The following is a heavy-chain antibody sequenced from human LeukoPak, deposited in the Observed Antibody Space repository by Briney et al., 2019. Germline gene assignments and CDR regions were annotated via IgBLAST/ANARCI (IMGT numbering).Heavy chain of an antibody. CDR3: ARVGIVGADFDY. Sequence: SETLSLTCTVSGGSISSYYWSWIRQPPGKGLEWTGYIYYSGSTNYNPSLKSRVTISVDTSKNQFSLKLSSVTAADTAVYYCARVGIVGADFDYWGQGTLVTVSS. CDR2: IYYSGST. CDR1: GGSISSYY. V-gene: IGHV4-59*01. J-gene: IGHJ4*02. D-gene: IGHD1-26*01.